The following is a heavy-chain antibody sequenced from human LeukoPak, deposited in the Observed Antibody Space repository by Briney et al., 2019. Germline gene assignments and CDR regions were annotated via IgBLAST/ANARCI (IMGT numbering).Heavy chain of an antibody. CDR3: ARRSSGSPPYYFDY. D-gene: IGHD1-26*01. V-gene: IGHV3-74*01. CDR1: GFTFSSYW. CDR2: INSDGSTT. Sequence: GGSLRLSCAASGFTFSSYWMHWVRQAPGKGLVWVLRINSDGSTTNYADSVKGRFTISRDNAKNTLDLQMNSLRAEDTAVYYCARRSSGSPPYYFDYWGQGTLVTVSS. J-gene: IGHJ4*02.